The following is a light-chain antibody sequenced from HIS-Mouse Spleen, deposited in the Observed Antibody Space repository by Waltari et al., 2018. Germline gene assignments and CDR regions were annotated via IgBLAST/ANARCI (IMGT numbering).Light chain of an antibody. Sequence: QSALTQPASVSGSPGQSITISCTGTSSDVGGYNYVSWYQQHPGKAPKLMIYDVSNRPSGGSNRFSGSKYGNTASLTISGLQAEDEADYYCSSYTSSSFNVVFGGGTKLTVL. CDR3: SSYTSSSFNVV. CDR1: SSDVGGYNY. V-gene: IGLV2-14*03. CDR2: DVS. J-gene: IGLJ2*01.